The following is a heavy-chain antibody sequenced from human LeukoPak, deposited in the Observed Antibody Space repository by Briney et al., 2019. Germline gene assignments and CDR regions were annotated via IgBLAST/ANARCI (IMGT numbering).Heavy chain of an antibody. CDR3: ARDRGLYTGDY. CDR2: ISAYNGNT. J-gene: IGHJ4*02. CDR1: GYTFTSYG. Sequence: GASVKVSCKASGYTFTSYGISWVRQAPGQGLEWMGWISAYNGNTNYAQKFQGRVTMTRDTSISTGYMDLSRLRSDDTAVYYCARDRGLYTGDYWGQGTLVTVSS. D-gene: IGHD3-16*01. V-gene: IGHV1-18*01.